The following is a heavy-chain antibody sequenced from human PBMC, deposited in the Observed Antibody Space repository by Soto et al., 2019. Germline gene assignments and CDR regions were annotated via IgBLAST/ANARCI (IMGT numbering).Heavy chain of an antibody. Sequence: QVQLVQSGTEVRKPGSSVNVSCQASGDTFDTYTFSWVRQAPGQGLQWMGEIIPMFSTTKYAPRFQGRLTLTEDVYTRIVYMQLKSLTFEATAVLYCAGGDGGGDAFDLWGQGTMIAVSS. CDR2: IIPMFSTT. J-gene: IGHJ3*01. CDR1: GDTFDTYT. CDR3: AGGDGGGDAFDL. D-gene: IGHD3-16*01. V-gene: IGHV1-69*12.